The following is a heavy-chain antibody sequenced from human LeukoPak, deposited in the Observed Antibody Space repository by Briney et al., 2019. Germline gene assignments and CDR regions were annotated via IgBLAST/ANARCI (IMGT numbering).Heavy chain of an antibody. CDR3: ARGVSMIVVVTHDWYFDL. CDR2: IYYSGRT. V-gene: IGHV4-39*01. Sequence: SETLSLTCTVSGGSISSSSYYWGWIRQPPGKGLEWIGNIYYSGRTYYNPSLKSRVTISVDTSKNQFSLKLSSVTATDTAVYYCARGVSMIVVVTHDWYFDLWGRGTLVTVSS. CDR1: GGSISSSSYY. J-gene: IGHJ2*01. D-gene: IGHD3-22*01.